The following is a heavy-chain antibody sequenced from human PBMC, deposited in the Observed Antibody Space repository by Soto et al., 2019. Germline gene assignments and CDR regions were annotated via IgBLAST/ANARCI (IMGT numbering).Heavy chain of an antibody. D-gene: IGHD2-2*01. CDR2: INTDGGSS. Sequence: EVQLVESGGDLVQPGGSLSLSCAASGFTFSGHWMHWVRQVPGKGLEWVSRINTDGGSSAYAYAVKGRFAISRDNAKNKLYLQMNGLRAEDTAVYYCAREAGYCSRTSCYRRAFDTWGQGTTVTVSS. J-gene: IGHJ3*02. CDR3: AREAGYCSRTSCYRRAFDT. CDR1: GFTFSGHW. V-gene: IGHV3-74*03.